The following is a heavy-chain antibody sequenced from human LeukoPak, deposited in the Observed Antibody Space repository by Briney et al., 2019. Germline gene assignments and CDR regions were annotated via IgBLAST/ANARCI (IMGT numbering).Heavy chain of an antibody. J-gene: IGHJ4*02. D-gene: IGHD3-9*01. Sequence: PGGSLRLSCAASGFTFSSYSMNWVRQAPGKGLEWVSSISSSSSYIYYADSVKGRFTISRDNAKNSLYLQMNSLRAEDTAVYYCAKDRGTRYFPLDQIDYWGQGTLVTVSS. CDR1: GFTFSSYS. CDR2: ISSSSSYI. CDR3: AKDRGTRYFPLDQIDY. V-gene: IGHV3-21*04.